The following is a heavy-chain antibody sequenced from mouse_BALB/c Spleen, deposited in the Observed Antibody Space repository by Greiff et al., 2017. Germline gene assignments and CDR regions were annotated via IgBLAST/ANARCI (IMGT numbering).Heavy chain of an antibody. J-gene: IGHJ4*01. CDR1: GYTFSSYW. CDR2: ILPGSGST. D-gene: IGHD1-1*01. CDR3: ARGVYYYGSSYDAMDY. Sequence: QVQLQQSGAELMKPGASVKISCKATGYTFSSYWIEWVKQRPGHGLEWIGEILPGSGSTNYNEKFKGKATFTADTSSNTAYMQLSSLTSEDSAVYYCARGVYYYGSSYDAMDYWGQGTSVTVSS. V-gene: IGHV1-9*01.